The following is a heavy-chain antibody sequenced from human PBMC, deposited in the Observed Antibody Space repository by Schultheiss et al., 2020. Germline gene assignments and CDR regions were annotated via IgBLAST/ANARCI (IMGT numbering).Heavy chain of an antibody. V-gene: IGHV3-21*01. Sequence: GGSLRLSCAASGFTFSSYSMNWVRQAPGKGLEWVSSISSSSSYIYYADSVKGRFTISRDNAKNSLYLQMNSLRAEDTAVYYCARGRGRYCSGGSCYSLDYWGQGTLVTVSS. D-gene: IGHD2-15*01. CDR1: GFTFSSYS. CDR3: ARGRGRYCSGGSCYSLDY. J-gene: IGHJ4*02. CDR2: ISSSSSYI.